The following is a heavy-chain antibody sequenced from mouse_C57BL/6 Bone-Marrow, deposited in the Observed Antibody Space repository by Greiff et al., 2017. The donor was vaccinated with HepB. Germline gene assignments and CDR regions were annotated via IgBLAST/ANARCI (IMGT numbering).Heavy chain of an antibody. CDR1: GFTLSSYA. D-gene: IGHD1-1*01. CDR2: ISSGGDYI. J-gene: IGHJ1*03. V-gene: IGHV5-9-1*02. Sequence: EVKLVESGEGLVKPGGSLKLSCAASGFTLSSYAMSWVRQTPEKRLEWVAYISSGGDYIYYADTVKGRFTISRDNARNTLYLQMSSLKSEDTAMYYCTRDYYGSSYGWYFDVWGTGTTVTVSS. CDR3: TRDYYGSSYGWYFDV.